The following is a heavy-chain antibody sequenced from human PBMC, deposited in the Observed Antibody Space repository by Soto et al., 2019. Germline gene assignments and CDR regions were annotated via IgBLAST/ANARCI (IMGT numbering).Heavy chain of an antibody. J-gene: IGHJ6*02. CDR1: GFPFSSYA. V-gene: IGHV3-30-3*01. CDR3: TKARLWGGDGYNSYYYNAMDV. CDR2: ISYDGSNK. Sequence: GGSLSLSCAASGFPFSSYAMHWVRQAPGKGLEWVAVISYDGSNKYYADSVKGRFTISRDNAKNSLYLQMNSLRPEDTALYYCTKARLWGGDGYNSYYYNAMDVWGQGTTVTVSS. D-gene: IGHD3-16*01.